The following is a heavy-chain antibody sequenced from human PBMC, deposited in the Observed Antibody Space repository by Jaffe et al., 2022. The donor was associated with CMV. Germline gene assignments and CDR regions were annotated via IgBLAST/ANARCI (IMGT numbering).Heavy chain of an antibody. D-gene: IGHD6-6*01. CDR2: INPNSGGT. J-gene: IGHJ5*02. Sequence: QVQLVQSGAEVKKPGASVKVSCKASGYTFTGYYMHWVRQAPGQGLEWMGWINPNSGGTNYAQKFQGRVTMTRDTSISTAYMELSRLRSDDTAVYYCARARPQTRSIAARPHWFDPWGQGTLVTVSS. CDR1: GYTFTGYY. V-gene: IGHV1-2*02. CDR3: ARARPQTRSIAARPHWFDP.